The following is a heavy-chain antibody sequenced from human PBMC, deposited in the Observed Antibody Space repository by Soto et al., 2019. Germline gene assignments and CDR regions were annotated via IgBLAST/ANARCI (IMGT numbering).Heavy chain of an antibody. Sequence: QVQLVQSGAEVKKPGASVKVSCKASGYTFTSYGISWVRQAPGQGLAWMGWISAYNGNTNYAQKLQGRVTMTTDTSTSADYMELRSLRSDDTAVYYCARGKYNGNKGYYGMDVWGQGTTVTVSS. D-gene: IGHD1-20*01. CDR3: ARGKYNGNKGYYGMDV. V-gene: IGHV1-18*01. CDR2: ISAYNGNT. J-gene: IGHJ6*02. CDR1: GYTFTSYG.